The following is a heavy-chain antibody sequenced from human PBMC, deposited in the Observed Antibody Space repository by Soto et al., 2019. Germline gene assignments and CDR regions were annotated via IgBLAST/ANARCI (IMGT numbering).Heavy chain of an antibody. Sequence: GASVKVSCKASGYTFTSYGISWVRQAPGQGLEWMGWISAYNGNTNYAQKLQGRVTMTTDTSTSTAYMELRSLRSDDTAVYYCARDPTAAGTEGWFDPWGQGTLVTVSS. D-gene: IGHD6-13*01. CDR2: ISAYNGNT. CDR3: ARDPTAAGTEGWFDP. V-gene: IGHV1-18*01. CDR1: GYTFTSYG. J-gene: IGHJ5*02.